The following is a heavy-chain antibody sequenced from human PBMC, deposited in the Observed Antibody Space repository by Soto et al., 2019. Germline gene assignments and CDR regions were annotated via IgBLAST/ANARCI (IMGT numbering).Heavy chain of an antibody. CDR1: GFNFKKFA. CDR2: ISCCGGST. CDR3: AKADGEQWLIPHLDN. Sequence: EVQLLESGGGVVQPGGSLRPSCEASGFNFKKFAMGWVRQAPGEGLEWVSGISCCGGSTSYADSVKGRFSLARDDSKNTLSLQLNSLRVEDTARYYCAKADGEQWLIPHLDNWGQGTLVTVS. V-gene: IGHV3-23*01. D-gene: IGHD6-19*01. J-gene: IGHJ4*02.